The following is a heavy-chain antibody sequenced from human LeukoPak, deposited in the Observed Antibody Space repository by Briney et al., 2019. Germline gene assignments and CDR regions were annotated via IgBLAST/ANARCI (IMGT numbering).Heavy chain of an antibody. J-gene: IGHJ4*02. CDR1: GFTFRKYW. V-gene: IGHV3-53*01. Sequence: GGSLRLSCAASGFTFRKYWMSWVRQAPGKGLEWVSVIYSGGSTYYADSVKGRFTISRDNSKNTLYLQMNSLRAEDTAVYYCASGYSLYFDYWGQGTLVTVSS. CDR2: IYSGGST. D-gene: IGHD1-1*01. CDR3: ASGYSLYFDY.